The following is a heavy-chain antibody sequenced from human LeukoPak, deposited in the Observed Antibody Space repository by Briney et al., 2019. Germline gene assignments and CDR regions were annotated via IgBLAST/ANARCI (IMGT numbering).Heavy chain of an antibody. CDR1: GLTFSDYA. D-gene: IGHD2-15*01. Sequence: GGSLSLSCAASGLTFSDYAMSWFRQAPGKGLEWVSGITSGFTPHYADSVKGRFTISRDNSKNTFHLQLNSLRAEDAAVYYCAKDYSDSRVADVFFEYWGQGTLVTVSS. V-gene: IGHV3-23*01. J-gene: IGHJ4*02. CDR3: AKDYSDSRVADVFFEY. CDR2: ITSGFTP.